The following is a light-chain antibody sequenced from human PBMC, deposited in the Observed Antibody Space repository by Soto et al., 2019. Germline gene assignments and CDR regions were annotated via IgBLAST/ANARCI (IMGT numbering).Light chain of an antibody. CDR3: QQYGGSPYT. Sequence: EIVLTQSPGTLSLSPGERATLSCRASQSVRSNYFAWYQQKPGQAPRLLIYGASSRATVIPDRFSGTGSGTDFTLTISRLEPEDFAVYYCQQYGGSPYTFGQGTKLEIK. V-gene: IGKV3-20*01. J-gene: IGKJ2*01. CDR1: QSVRSNY. CDR2: GAS.